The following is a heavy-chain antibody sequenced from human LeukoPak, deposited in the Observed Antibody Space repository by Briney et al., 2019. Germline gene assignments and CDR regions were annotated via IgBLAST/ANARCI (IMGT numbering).Heavy chain of an antibody. CDR3: ARRDKGRHSPTDY. Sequence: SETLSLTCTVSGGSISSSSYYWGWIRQPPGKGLEWIGSIYYSGSTYYNPSLKSRVTISVDTSKNQFSLKLSSVTAADTAVFYCARRDKGRHSPTDYWGQGTLVTVSS. CDR1: GGSISSSSYY. CDR2: IYYSGST. D-gene: IGHD3-9*01. V-gene: IGHV4-39*01. J-gene: IGHJ4*02.